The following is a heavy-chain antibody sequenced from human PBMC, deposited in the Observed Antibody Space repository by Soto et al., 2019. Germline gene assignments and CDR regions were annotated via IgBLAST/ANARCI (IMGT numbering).Heavy chain of an antibody. CDR3: AKDDTTTWYGVTYLDS. J-gene: IGHJ4*02. CDR1: GFTFRNHA. V-gene: IGHV3-23*01. CDR2: ISGSGGST. Sequence: PGGSLRLSCAASGFTFRNHAMSWVRQAPGKGLEWVSSISGSGGSTYYADSVKGRFTISRDSSKNTLYLQMDSLRAEDTAVYYCAKDDTTTWYGVTYLDSWGQGTLVTVS. D-gene: IGHD4-17*01.